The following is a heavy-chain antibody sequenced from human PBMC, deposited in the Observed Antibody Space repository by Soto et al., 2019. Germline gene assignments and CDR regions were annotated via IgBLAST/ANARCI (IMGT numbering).Heavy chain of an antibody. CDR1: GYSFTSYW. D-gene: IGHD3-9*01. Sequence: VESLKISCKGSGYSFTSYWIGWVRQMPGKGLEWMGIIYPGDSDTRYSPSFQGQVTISADKSISTAYLQWSSLKASDTAMYYCARSHSYYDILTGYHWFDPWGQGTLVTVSS. J-gene: IGHJ5*02. CDR2: IYPGDSDT. CDR3: ARSHSYYDILTGYHWFDP. V-gene: IGHV5-51*01.